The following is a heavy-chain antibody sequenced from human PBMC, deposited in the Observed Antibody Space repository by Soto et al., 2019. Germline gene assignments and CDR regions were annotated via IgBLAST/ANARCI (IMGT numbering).Heavy chain of an antibody. CDR2: IYHSGST. D-gene: IGHD5-18*01. V-gene: IGHV4-34*01. Sequence: SETMSLTWTVFDGSFIGFYWTRISQHPGKGLEWIGEIYHSGSTNYNPSLKSRVTISVDTSKNQFSLKLSSVTAADTAVYYCARGQADMVYYYYYGMDVWGQGTTVTVS. J-gene: IGHJ6*02. CDR1: DGSFIGFY. CDR3: ARGQADMVYYYYYGMDV.